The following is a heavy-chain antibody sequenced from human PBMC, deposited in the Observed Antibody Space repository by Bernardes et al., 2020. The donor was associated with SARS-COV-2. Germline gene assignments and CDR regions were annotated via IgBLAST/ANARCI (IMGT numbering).Heavy chain of an antibody. V-gene: IGHV3-23*01. CDR1: GFMFSTYD. Sequence: GGSLRLSCAASGFMFSTYDMSWVRQAPGKGLEWVSGISGSGGSTYYADSVKGRFTISRDNSKNTLYLQMSRLRAEDTAMYYCVVSPPEVGTPTYFDYWGQGTLVTVSS. CDR3: VVSPPEVGTPTYFDY. D-gene: IGHD2-21*02. J-gene: IGHJ4*02. CDR2: ISGSGGST.